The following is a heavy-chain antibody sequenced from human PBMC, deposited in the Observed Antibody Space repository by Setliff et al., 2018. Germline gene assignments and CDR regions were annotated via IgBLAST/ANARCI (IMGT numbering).Heavy chain of an antibody. Sequence: GSLRLSCAASGFTFSDYYMSWIRQAPGKGLEWVSYISNSGSTIYYADSVKGRFTISRDNAKNSLYLEMNSLRAEDTAVYYCARTPIVVVTYFDYWGQGTLVTVSS. J-gene: IGHJ4*02. CDR3: ARTPIVVVTYFDY. V-gene: IGHV3-11*01. D-gene: IGHD2-21*02. CDR1: GFTFSDYY. CDR2: ISNSGSTI.